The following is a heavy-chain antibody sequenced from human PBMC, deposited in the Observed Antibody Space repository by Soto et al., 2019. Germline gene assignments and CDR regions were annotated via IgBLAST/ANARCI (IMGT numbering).Heavy chain of an antibody. J-gene: IGHJ6*02. Sequence: PSQTLSLTCAISGDSVSSNSAAWNWFRQSPSRGLEWLGRTYYRSKWYNDYAVSVKSRITINPDTSKNQFSLQLNSVTPEDTAVYYCARDYFDWLVDVRYYGMDVWGQGTTVTVSS. V-gene: IGHV6-1*01. CDR2: TYYRSKWYN. CDR1: GDSVSSNSAA. CDR3: ARDYFDWLVDVRYYGMDV. D-gene: IGHD3-9*01.